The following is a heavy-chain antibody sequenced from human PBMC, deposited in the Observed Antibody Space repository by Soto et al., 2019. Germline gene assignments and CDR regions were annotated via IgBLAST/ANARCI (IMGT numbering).Heavy chain of an antibody. V-gene: IGHV3-15*07. CDR2: IKSKPDGGTT. Sequence: GGSLRLSCAASGFTLSDAWLNWVRQAPGRGLEWVGRIKSKPDGGTTDYSAPVRGRFAISRDDSKNTLYLQMNSLKTEDTAVYYCTTPRGGGYGYYYYGMDVWGQGTTVTVSS. J-gene: IGHJ6*02. CDR3: TTPRGGGYGYYYYGMDV. D-gene: IGHD3-22*01. CDR1: GFTLSDAW.